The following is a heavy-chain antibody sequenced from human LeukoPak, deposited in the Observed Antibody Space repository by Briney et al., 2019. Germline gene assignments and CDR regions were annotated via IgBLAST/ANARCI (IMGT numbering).Heavy chain of an antibody. CDR3: AAKNWYFDL. V-gene: IGHV4-59*01. J-gene: IGHJ2*01. Sequence: KASETLSLTCTVSGGSISSYYWSWIRQPPGKGLEWIGYNYYSGSTNYNPSLKSRVTISVDTSKNQFSLKLSSVTAADTAVYYCAAKNWYFDLWGRGTLVTVSS. CDR2: NYYSGST. CDR1: GGSISSYY.